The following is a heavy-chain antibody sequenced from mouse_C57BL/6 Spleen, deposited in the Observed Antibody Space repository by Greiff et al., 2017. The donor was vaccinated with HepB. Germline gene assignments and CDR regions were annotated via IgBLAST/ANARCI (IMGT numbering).Heavy chain of an antibody. V-gene: IGHV1-64*01. CDR3: APIYYDYDGLFDY. CDR1: GYTFTSYW. J-gene: IGHJ2*01. Sequence: QVHVKQPGAELVKPGASVKLSCKASGYTFTSYWMHWVKQRPGQGLEWIGMIHPNSGSTNYNEKFKSKATLTVDKSSSTAYMQLSSLTSEDSAVYYCAPIYYDYDGLFDYWGQGTTLTVSS. D-gene: IGHD2-4*01. CDR2: IHPNSGST.